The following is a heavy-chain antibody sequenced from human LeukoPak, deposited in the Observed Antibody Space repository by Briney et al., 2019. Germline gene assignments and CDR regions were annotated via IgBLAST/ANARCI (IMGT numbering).Heavy chain of an antibody. D-gene: IGHD6-13*01. CDR1: GGSISSNNW. Sequence: SETLSLTCTVSGGSISSNNWWNWVRQPPGKGLEWIGEIYHSGASNYNPSLKSRVTISLDKSKIQFSLRLNSVTAADTAVYYCVRDMGSSTSKDWGQGTLVTVSS. V-gene: IGHV4-4*02. CDR2: IYHSGAS. J-gene: IGHJ4*02. CDR3: VRDMGSSTSKD.